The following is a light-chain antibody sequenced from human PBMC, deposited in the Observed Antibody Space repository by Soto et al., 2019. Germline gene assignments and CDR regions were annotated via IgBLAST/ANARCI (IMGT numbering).Light chain of an antibody. CDR2: DNN. V-gene: IGLV1-51*01. CDR1: SSNIGNNY. J-gene: IGLJ2*01. Sequence: QAVLTQPPSVSAAPGQKVSISGSGSSSNIGNNYVSWYQQLPGTAPKLLIYDNNRRPSGIPDRFYGSKSGTSATLGITGLQTGDEADYYCGTWDSRLSAVVFGGGTKLTVL. CDR3: GTWDSRLSAVV.